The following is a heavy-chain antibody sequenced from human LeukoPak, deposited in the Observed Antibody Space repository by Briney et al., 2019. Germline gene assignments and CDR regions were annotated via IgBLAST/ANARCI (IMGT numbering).Heavy chain of an antibody. V-gene: IGHV3-23*01. CDR2: ILTSGGT. CDR1: GFTFSSYG. CDR3: AKDRIYADGLWDFDY. D-gene: IGHD3-10*01. Sequence: GGSLRLSCAASGFTFSSYGMSWVRQAPGEGLKWVSGILTSGGTYYADSVKGRFTISRDNSKNTLYLQMNSLRADDTAVYYCAKDRIYADGLWDFDYWGQGTLVTVSS. J-gene: IGHJ4*02.